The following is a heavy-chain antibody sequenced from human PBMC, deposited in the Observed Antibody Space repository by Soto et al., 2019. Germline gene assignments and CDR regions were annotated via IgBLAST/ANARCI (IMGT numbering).Heavy chain of an antibody. CDR2: ISSSSSTI. V-gene: IGHV3-48*01. D-gene: IGHD5-18*01. CDR3: ARDSRRYSYGAKVAFDY. Sequence: EVQLVESGGGLVQPGGSLRLSCAASGFTFSSYSMNWVRQAPGKGLEWVSYISSSSSTIYYADSVKGRFTISRDNAKNSLYLQMNSLRVEDTAVYYCARDSRRYSYGAKVAFDYWGQGTLVTVSS. CDR1: GFTFSSYS. J-gene: IGHJ4*02.